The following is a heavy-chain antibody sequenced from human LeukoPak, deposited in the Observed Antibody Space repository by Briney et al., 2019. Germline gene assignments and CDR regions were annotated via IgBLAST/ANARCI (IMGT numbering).Heavy chain of an antibody. Sequence: SETLSLTCAVYGGSFIGYYWSWIRHPPGKALKSIREINHSGSTNYNPSLKSRVTRPVDTYKNQFSLKLSSVTAADTAVYYCARGPRVVVTAIRRHFVYWGQGTLVTVSS. CDR1: GGSFIGYY. CDR3: ARGPRVVVTAIRRHFVY. J-gene: IGHJ4*02. V-gene: IGHV4-34*01. D-gene: IGHD2-21*02. CDR2: INHSGST.